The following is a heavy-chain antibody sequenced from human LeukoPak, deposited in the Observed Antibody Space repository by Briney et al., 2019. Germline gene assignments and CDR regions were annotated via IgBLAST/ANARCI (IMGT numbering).Heavy chain of an antibody. V-gene: IGHV4-59*01. CDR1: GDSISSYY. J-gene: IGHJ4*02. CDR3: ARESVWGSVDY. D-gene: IGHD5/OR15-5a*01. Sequence: PETLSLTCTVSGDSISSYYWSWIRQPPGKGLEWIGYIYYSGSTNYNPSLKSRVTISVDTSKNQFSLKLTSVTAADTAVYYCARESVWGSVDYWGEGTLVTVSS. CDR2: IYYSGST.